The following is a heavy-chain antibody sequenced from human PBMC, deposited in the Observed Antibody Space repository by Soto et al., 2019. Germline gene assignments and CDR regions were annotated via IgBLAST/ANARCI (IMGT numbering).Heavy chain of an antibody. CDR2: INSDGSST. CDR3: ARVVDFWSGYASWNYYYYYGMDV. Sequence: GGSLSLSCAASGFTFSSYWMHWVRQAPGKGLVWVSRINSDGSSTSYADSVKGRFTISRDNAKNTLYLQMNSLRAEDTAVYYCARVVDFWSGYASWNYYYYYGMDVWGQGTTVTVSS. J-gene: IGHJ6*02. CDR1: GFTFSSYW. V-gene: IGHV3-74*01. D-gene: IGHD3-3*01.